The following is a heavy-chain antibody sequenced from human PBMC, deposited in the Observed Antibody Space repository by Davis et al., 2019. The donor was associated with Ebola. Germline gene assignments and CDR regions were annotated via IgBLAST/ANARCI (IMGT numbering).Heavy chain of an antibody. CDR3: AGLRGQRQQLANFEY. Sequence: PSGSLTLSCAASGFTFGDYYMSWIRQAPGKGLEWIAYISYSLYHINYAASVEGRFIISRDNAQNSVSLQMDRLRADDTAVYFCAGLRGQRQQLANFEYWGQGALVTVSS. D-gene: IGHD6-13*01. V-gene: IGHV3-11*03. J-gene: IGHJ4*02. CDR1: GFTFGDYY. CDR2: ISYSLYHI.